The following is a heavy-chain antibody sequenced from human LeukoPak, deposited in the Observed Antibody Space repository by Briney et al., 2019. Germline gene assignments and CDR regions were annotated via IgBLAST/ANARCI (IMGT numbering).Heavy chain of an antibody. V-gene: IGHV4-34*01. CDR3: ARQPPPYSSSRGPPDY. CDR1: GGSFSGYY. Sequence: PSETLSLTCAVYGGSFSGYYWSWIRQPPGKALEWIGEINHSGSTNYNPSLESRVTISVDTSKNQFSLKLSSVTAADTAVYYCARQPPPYSSSRGPPDYWGQGTLVTVSS. D-gene: IGHD6-6*01. J-gene: IGHJ4*02. CDR2: INHSGST.